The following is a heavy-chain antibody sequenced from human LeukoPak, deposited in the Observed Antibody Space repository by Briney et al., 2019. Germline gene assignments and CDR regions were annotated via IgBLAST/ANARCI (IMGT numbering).Heavy chain of an antibody. J-gene: IGHJ4*02. Sequence: KPSETLSLTCTVSGGSISSYYWSWIRQPPGKGLEWIGYIYYSGSTNYNPSLKSRVTISVDTSKNQFSLKLGSVTAADTAVYYCARCYGDYVGPYYFDYWGQGTLVTVSS. V-gene: IGHV4-59*01. D-gene: IGHD4-17*01. CDR3: ARCYGDYVGPYYFDY. CDR1: GGSISSYY. CDR2: IYYSGST.